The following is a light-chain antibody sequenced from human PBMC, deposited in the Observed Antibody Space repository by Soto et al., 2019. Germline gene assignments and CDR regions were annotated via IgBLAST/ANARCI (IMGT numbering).Light chain of an antibody. V-gene: IGKV3-20*01. CDR1: QSSGSNF. J-gene: IGKJ5*01. Sequence: EIWLTQSPGTLSLSPGERATLSCKTSQSSGSNFLACYQHKPGQAPRLLIYASSNRATGIPDRLSGSESGTEFTLTINRIPPEDFAVYYCQLYGNPPPFGQGTRLEI. CDR2: ASS. CDR3: QLYGNPPP.